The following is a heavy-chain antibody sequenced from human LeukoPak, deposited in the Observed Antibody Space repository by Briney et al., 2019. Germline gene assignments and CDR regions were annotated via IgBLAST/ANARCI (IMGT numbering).Heavy chain of an antibody. CDR2: IIPIFGTA. J-gene: IGHJ6*03. D-gene: IGHD1-26*01. V-gene: IGHV1-69*13. CDR1: GGTFSSYA. Sequence: SVKVSCKASGGTFSSYAISWVRQAPGQGLEWMGGIIPIFGTANYAQKFQGRVTITADESTSTAYMELSSLRSEDTAVYYCARGTVGATTSYYYYYMDVWGKGTTVTVSS. CDR3: ARGTVGATTSYYYYYMDV.